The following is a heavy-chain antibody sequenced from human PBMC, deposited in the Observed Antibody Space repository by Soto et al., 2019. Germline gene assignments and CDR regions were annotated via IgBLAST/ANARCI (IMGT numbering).Heavy chain of an antibody. V-gene: IGHV3-21*06. CDR2: ISSTTNYI. J-gene: IGHJ4*02. CDR1: GFTFTSYI. Sequence: GGSLRRSCAASGFTFTSYIMNWVRQAPGKGLEWVSSISSTTNYIYYGDSMKGRFTISRDNAKNSLYLGMNSLRAEDTAVYYCARESEDLTSNFDYWGQGTLVTVSS. CDR3: ARESEDLTSNFDY.